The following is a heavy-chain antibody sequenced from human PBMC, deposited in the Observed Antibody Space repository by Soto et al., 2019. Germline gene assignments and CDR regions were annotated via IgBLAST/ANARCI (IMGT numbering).Heavy chain of an antibody. D-gene: IGHD3-3*01. J-gene: IGHJ6*02. CDR2: ISYDGSNK. CDR3: ARDPALYDFWNGYYPHAYYYYGMDV. V-gene: IGHV3-30*14. CDR1: GFTFSSYA. Sequence: QVQLVESGGGVVQPGRSLRLSCAASGFTFSSYAMHWVRQAPGKGLEWVAVISYDGSNKYYADSVKGRFTISRDNSKNTLYLHMNSLTAEDTAVYYCARDPALYDFWNGYYPHAYYYYGMDVCGQGTTVTVSS.